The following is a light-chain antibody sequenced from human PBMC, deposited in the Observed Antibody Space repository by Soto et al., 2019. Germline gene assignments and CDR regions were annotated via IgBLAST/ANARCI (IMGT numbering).Light chain of an antibody. V-gene: IGKV1-9*01. CDR3: QQLNSYPSFT. CDR2: AAS. J-gene: IGKJ3*01. Sequence: DIQLTQSPSFLSASVGDRVTITCRASQGISSYLAWYQQKSGKAPKLLIYAASTLQSGVPLRFSGSGSGTEFTLTISSLQPEDCATYYCQQLNSYPSFTFGPGTKVDIK. CDR1: QGISSY.